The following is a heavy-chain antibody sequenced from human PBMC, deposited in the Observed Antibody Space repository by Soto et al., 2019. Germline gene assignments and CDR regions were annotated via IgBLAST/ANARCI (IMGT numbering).Heavy chain of an antibody. Sequence: EVQLWESGGGLIQPGGSLILSCAASGFTFSTFDMTWVRQPPGKGLEWVSLIRGSSGSTYYADSVKGRFTISKDNSKNTLYLQMNSLRAEDTAVYFCVKGAWLDYWGQGNMVTVSS. CDR2: IRGSSGST. J-gene: IGHJ4*02. CDR3: VKGAWLDY. V-gene: IGHV3-23*01. CDR1: GFTFSTFD.